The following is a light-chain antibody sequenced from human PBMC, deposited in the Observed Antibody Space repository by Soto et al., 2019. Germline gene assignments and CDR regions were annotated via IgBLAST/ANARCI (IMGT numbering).Light chain of an antibody. CDR2: RAS. CDR3: QQYKSYLYT. Sequence: DIQMTQSPSTLSASVGDRVTMTCRASQTINSWLAWYQQKPGKAPKLLIYRASSLESGVPSRFSGSGSGTEFTLTIGSLQPDDFATYYCQQYKSYLYTFGQGTKVDI. V-gene: IGKV1-5*03. J-gene: IGKJ2*01. CDR1: QTINSW.